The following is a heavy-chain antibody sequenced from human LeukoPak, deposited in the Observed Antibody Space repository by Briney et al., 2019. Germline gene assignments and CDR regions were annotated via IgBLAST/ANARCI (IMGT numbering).Heavy chain of an antibody. CDR1: GYTFTSYD. CDR2: MNPNSGNT. D-gene: IGHD1-1*01. J-gene: IGHJ5*02. V-gene: IGHV1-8*03. Sequence: GASVKVSCKASGYTFTSYDINWVRQATGQGLEWMGWMNPNSGNTGYAQKFQGRVTITRNTSISTAYMELSSLRSEDTAVYYCARDRELERPDNNWFDPWGQGTLVTVSS. CDR3: ARDRELERPDNNWFDP.